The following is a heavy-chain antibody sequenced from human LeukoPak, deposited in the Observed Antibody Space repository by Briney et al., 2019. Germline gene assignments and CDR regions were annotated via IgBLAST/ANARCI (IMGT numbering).Heavy chain of an antibody. CDR3: GSDPNGDYVGALGY. J-gene: IGHJ4*01. CDR1: GITLSNYG. CDR2: LSGSGGGT. D-gene: IGHD2-8*01. V-gene: IGHV3-23*01. Sequence: GGSLRLSCAVSGITLSNYGMSWVRQAPGKGLEWVAGLSGSGGGTNYADSVKGRFTISRDNTKNTMYLQMNSLRVDDTAMYFCGSDPNGDYVGALGYWGRGALVTVSS.